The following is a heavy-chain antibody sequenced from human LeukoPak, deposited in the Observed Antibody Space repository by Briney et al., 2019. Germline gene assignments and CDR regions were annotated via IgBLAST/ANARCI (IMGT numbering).Heavy chain of an antibody. CDR2: INPSGGST. CDR3: ARDQGGATSDP. D-gene: IGHD1-26*01. Sequence: GASVKVSCKASGYTFTSYYMHWVRQAPGQGLGWLGRINPSGGSTSYAQKFQGRVTMTRDMCTSTVYMELSSLRSEDTAVYYCARDQGGATSDPWGQGTLVTVSS. J-gene: IGHJ5*02. CDR1: GYTFTSYY. V-gene: IGHV1-46*01.